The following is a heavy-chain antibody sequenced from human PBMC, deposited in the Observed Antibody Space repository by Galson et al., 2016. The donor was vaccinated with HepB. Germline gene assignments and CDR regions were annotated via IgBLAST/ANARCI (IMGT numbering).Heavy chain of an antibody. CDR1: GFLINSNY. D-gene: IGHD2-8*01. V-gene: IGHV3-53*01. CDR3: ARGYTSGVPFW. J-gene: IGHJ4*02. Sequence: SLRLSCAASGFLINSNYMSWVRQAPGKGLEWVSIIYSGGSIQYADSVKGRFTVSRDTSKSLMFLQMNSLGAEDTAMYFCARGYTSGVPFWWGRGILVTVSS. CDR2: IYSGGSI.